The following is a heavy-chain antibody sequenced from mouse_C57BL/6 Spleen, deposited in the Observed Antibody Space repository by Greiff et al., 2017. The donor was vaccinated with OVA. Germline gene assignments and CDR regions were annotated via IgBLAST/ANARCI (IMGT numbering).Heavy chain of an antibody. CDR2: IYPSDSET. Sequence: QVQLQQPGAELVRSGSSVKLSCKASGYTFTSYWMDWVKQRPGQGLEWIGNIYPSDSETHYNQKFKDKATLTVDKSSSTAYMQLSSLTSEDSAVYYCARSYSNVYYFDYWGQGTTLTVSS. D-gene: IGHD2-5*01. CDR1: GYTFTSYW. V-gene: IGHV1-61*01. CDR3: ARSYSNVYYFDY. J-gene: IGHJ2*01.